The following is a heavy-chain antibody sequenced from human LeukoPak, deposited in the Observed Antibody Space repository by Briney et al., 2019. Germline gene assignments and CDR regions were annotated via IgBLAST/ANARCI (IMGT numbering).Heavy chain of an antibody. CDR2: INVNSGGT. V-gene: IGHV1-2*02. J-gene: IGHJ4*02. Sequence: ASVKVSCKASGYTFTGFHMHWVRQAPGQGLEWMGWINVNSGGTSYAQKFQGRVTVTRDTSISTAYMELTRLTSDDTAAYYCARDPIDGYYYFDYWGQGTLVTVSS. CDR1: GYTFTGFH. CDR3: ARDPIDGYYYFDY. D-gene: IGHD5-24*01.